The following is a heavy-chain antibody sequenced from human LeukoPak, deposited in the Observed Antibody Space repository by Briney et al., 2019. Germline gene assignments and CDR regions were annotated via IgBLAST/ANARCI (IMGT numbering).Heavy chain of an antibody. CDR2: IYYSGST. D-gene: IGHD3-22*01. Sequence: PSETLSLTCGVYGGSISGYYWSWIRQPPGKGLEWIGYIYYSGSTNYNPSLKSRVTISVDTSKNQFSLKLSSVTAADTAVYYCASRYYDSSGYRDAFDIWGQGTMVTVSS. V-gene: IGHV4-59*01. CDR3: ASRYYDSSGYRDAFDI. J-gene: IGHJ3*02. CDR1: GGSISGYY.